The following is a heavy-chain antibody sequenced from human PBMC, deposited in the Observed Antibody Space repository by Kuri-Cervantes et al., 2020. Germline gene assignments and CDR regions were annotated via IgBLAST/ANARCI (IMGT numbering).Heavy chain of an antibody. J-gene: IGHJ3*02. CDR3: AKGSSGWSFDAFDI. CDR2: IKQDGSEK. Sequence: ETLSLTCAASGFTFSSYWMSWVRQAPGKGLEWVANIKQDGSEKYYVDSVKGRFTISRDNAKNSLYLQMNSLRAEDTALYYCAKGSSGWSFDAFDIWGQGTMVTVSS. D-gene: IGHD6-19*01. CDR1: GFTFSSYW. V-gene: IGHV3-7*03.